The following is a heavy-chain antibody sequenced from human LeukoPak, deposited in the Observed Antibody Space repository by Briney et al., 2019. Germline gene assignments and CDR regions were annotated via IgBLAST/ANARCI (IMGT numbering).Heavy chain of an antibody. D-gene: IGHD3-22*01. Sequence: SVKVSCKASGGTFSSYAISWVRQAPGQGLEWMGRIIPIFGTANYAQKFQGRVTITTDESTSTAYMELSSLRSEDTAVYYCASPGNYYSWYHFDYWGQGTLVTVSS. J-gene: IGHJ4*02. V-gene: IGHV1-69*05. CDR2: IIPIFGTA. CDR3: ASPGNYYSWYHFDY. CDR1: GGTFSSYA.